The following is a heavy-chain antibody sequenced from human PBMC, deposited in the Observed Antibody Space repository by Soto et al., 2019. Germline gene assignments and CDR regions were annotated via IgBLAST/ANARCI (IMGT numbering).Heavy chain of an antibody. D-gene: IGHD3-10*01. CDR2: VKREIDGGTI. CDR1: GLTARDVY. Sequence: EVQLVASGGGLVKPGGSLRLSCPASGLTARDVYLSWVRQPPGKGLEWVGHVKREIDGGTIDYAAPVKGRFTISRDDSENTLYLQLNSPKTEDTAVYYCTVGHYGDWGQGTLVTVSP. J-gene: IGHJ4*02. CDR3: TVGHYGD. V-gene: IGHV3-15*01.